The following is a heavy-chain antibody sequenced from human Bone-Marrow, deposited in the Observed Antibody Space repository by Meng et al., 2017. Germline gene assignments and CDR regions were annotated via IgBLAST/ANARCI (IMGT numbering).Heavy chain of an antibody. CDR2: IRSNGDGGTA. Sequence: EVPLVESGGDLVKPGGSLRLSRAASGFQFSNSWMSWGRQAPGKGLEWVGRIRSNGDGGTAEYAAPVTGRFTISRDDSKSTLYLQLSGLTTDDTGVYYCTWDDKAVSDYWGQGTLVTVSS. J-gene: IGHJ4*02. CDR3: TWDDKAVSDY. V-gene: IGHV3-15*01. D-gene: IGHD3-9*01. CDR1: GFQFSNSW.